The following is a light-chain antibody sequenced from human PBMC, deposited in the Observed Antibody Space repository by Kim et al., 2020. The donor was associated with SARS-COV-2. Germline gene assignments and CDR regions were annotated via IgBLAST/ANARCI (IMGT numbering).Light chain of an antibody. CDR2: GAS. J-gene: IGKJ4*01. CDR1: QSVSSK. CDR3: QQYDNWPPLT. V-gene: IGKV3-15*01. Sequence: SPGARATLSCRASQSVSSKLAWYQQKPGQAPRLLIYGASIRAADIPARFSGSGSGTDFTPTISSLQSEDFAVYYCQQYDNWPPLTFGGGTKVDIK.